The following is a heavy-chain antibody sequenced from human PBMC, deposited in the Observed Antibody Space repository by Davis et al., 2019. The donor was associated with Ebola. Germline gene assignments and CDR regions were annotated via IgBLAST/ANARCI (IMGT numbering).Heavy chain of an antibody. CDR1: GFTFSDYY. CDR3: ARDLRFWSGFVDY. Sequence: GESLKISCAASGFTFSDYYMSWIRQAPGKGLEWVSYISSSSSYTNYADSVKGRFTISRDNAENSLYLQMNSLRAEDTAVYYCARDLRFWSGFVDYWGQGTLVTVSS. V-gene: IGHV3-11*06. J-gene: IGHJ4*02. CDR2: ISSSSSYT. D-gene: IGHD3-3*01.